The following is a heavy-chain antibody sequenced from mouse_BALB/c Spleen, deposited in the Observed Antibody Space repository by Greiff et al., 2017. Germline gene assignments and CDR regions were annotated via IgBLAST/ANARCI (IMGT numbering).Heavy chain of an antibody. Sequence: VQLQQSGAELVRSGASVKLSCTASGFNIKDYYMHWVKQRPEQGLEWIGWIDPENGDTEYAPKFQGKATMTADTSSNTAYLQLSSLTSEDTAVYYCNAGVFAYWGQGTLVTVSA. V-gene: IGHV14-4*02. J-gene: IGHJ3*01. CDR2: IDPENGDT. CDR1: GFNIKDYY. CDR3: NAGVFAY.